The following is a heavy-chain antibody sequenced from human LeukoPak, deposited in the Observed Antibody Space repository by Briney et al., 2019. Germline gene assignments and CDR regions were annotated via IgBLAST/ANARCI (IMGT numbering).Heavy chain of an antibody. J-gene: IGHJ6*02. CDR2: IYSGGST. CDR1: GFTFSSYS. D-gene: IGHD4-17*01. V-gene: IGHV3-53*01. Sequence: PGGSLRLSCAASGFTFSSYSMNWVRQAPGKGLEWVSVIYSGGSTYYAGSVKGRFTISRDNSKNTLYLQMNSLRAEDTAVYYCAGTVSMTTVTYYYYGMDVWGQGTTVTVSS. CDR3: AGTVSMTTVTYYYYGMDV.